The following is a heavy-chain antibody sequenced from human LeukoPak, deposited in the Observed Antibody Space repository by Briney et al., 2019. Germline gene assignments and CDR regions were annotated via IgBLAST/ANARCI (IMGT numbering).Heavy chain of an antibody. J-gene: IGHJ5*02. CDR2: INHSGST. D-gene: IGHD5-24*01. CDR3: ARGKGRMAAKNWFGP. Sequence: PSETLSLTCAVYGGSFSGYYWNWIRQPPGKGLEWIGEINHSGSTNYNPSLKSRVTISVDTSKNQFSLKLSSVTAADTAVYYCARGKGRMAAKNWFGPWGQGTLVTVSS. CDR1: GGSFSGYY. V-gene: IGHV4-34*01.